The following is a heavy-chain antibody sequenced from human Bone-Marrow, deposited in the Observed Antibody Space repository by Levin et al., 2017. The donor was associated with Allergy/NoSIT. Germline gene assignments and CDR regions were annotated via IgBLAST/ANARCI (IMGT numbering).Heavy chain of an antibody. CDR2: IWYDGSNK. CDR3: ARVPYYDFWSGYFDYGSGSSLDHYYYGMDV. D-gene: IGHD3-3*01. V-gene: IGHV3-33*01. J-gene: IGHJ6*02. CDR1: GFTFSSYG. Sequence: GESLKISCAASGFTFSSYGMHWVRQAPGKGLEWVAVIWYDGSNKYYADSVKGRFTISRDNSKNTLYLQMNSLRAEDTAVYYCARVPYYDFWSGYFDYGSGSSLDHYYYGMDVWGQGTTVTVSS.